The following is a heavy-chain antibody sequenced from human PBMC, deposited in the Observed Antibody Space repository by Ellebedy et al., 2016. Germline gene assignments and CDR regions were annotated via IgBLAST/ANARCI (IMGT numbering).Heavy chain of an antibody. D-gene: IGHD6-13*01. CDR3: TSRFLISSSGDGHWFDP. Sequence: GESLKISXAAPGFTFSGYSMNWVRQAPGKGLQWVSSISGGSRYIYYADSVKGRFTISRDNAKNSLYLQMNSLRAEDTAVYYCTSRFLISSSGDGHWFDPWGQGTLVTVSS. V-gene: IGHV3-21*01. CDR1: GFTFSGYS. J-gene: IGHJ5*02. CDR2: ISGGSRYI.